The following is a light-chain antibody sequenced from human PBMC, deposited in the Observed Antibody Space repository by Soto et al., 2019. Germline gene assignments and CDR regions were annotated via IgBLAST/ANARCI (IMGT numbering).Light chain of an antibody. V-gene: IGKV3-11*01. CDR3: QQRSNWQIT. J-gene: IGKJ5*01. CDR2: DAS. CDR1: QSVSSY. Sequence: EIVLTQSPATLSLSPGERATLSCRARQSVSSYLAWYQQKPGQAPRLLIYDASNRATGIPARFSGSGSGTDFTLTISSLEPEDFAVYYCQQRSNWQITFGQGTRLEIK.